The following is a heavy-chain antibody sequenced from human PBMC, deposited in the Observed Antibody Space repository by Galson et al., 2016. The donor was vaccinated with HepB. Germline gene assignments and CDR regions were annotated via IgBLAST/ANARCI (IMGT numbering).Heavy chain of an antibody. CDR2: IKQDGSEK. CDR1: KFTFINSW. J-gene: IGHJ2*01. CDR3: ARALSSSGWTYWYFDL. V-gene: IGHV3-7*03. Sequence: SLRLSCAASKFTFINSWMSWVRQAPGKGLEWVANIKQDGSEKYYVDSVKGRFTISRDNAKNSLFLQMKGLRAEDTAVYYCARALSSSGWTYWYFDLWGRGTLVTLSS. D-gene: IGHD6-19*01.